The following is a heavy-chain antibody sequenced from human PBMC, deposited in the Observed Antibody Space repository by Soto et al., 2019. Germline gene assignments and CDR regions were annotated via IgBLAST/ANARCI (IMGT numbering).Heavy chain of an antibody. CDR2: ISAYNGNT. J-gene: IGHJ3*02. D-gene: IGHD4-17*01. CDR3: ARVKSATVTVDAFDI. CDR1: GYTFTSCG. V-gene: IGHV1-18*01. Sequence: GASVKVSCKASGYTFTSCGISWVRQAPGQGLEWMGWISAYNGNTNYAQKLQGRVTMTTDTSTSTAYMELRSLRSDDTAVYYCARVKSATVTVDAFDIWGQGTTVTVSS.